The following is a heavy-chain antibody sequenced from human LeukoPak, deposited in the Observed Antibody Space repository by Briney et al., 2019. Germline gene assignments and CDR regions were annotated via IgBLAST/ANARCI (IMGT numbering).Heavy chain of an antibody. CDR2: ISWNSGSI. V-gene: IGHV3-9*01. D-gene: IGHD3-22*01. CDR1: GFTFDDYA. J-gene: IGHJ4*02. Sequence: GGSLRLSCAASGFTFDDYAMHWVRQAPGKGLEWVSGISWNSGSIDYADSVKGRFTISRDNAKNSLYLQMNSLRAEDTALYYCAKDFYYYDSSGYTTTLDYWGQGTLVTVSS. CDR3: AKDFYYYDSSGYTTTLDY.